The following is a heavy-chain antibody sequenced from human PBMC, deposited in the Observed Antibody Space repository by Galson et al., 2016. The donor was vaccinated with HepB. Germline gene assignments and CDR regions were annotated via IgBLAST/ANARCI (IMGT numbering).Heavy chain of an antibody. CDR1: GFTFTNYA. CDR2: ISYDGSNK. Sequence: SLRLSCAASGFTFTNYAMHWVRQAPGKGLEWVAVISYDGSNKYYTASVKGRFTISRDNAKNSLYLQMNSLRAEDTAVYYCVRGSGYIMDYWGQGTLVTVSS. D-gene: IGHD5-12*01. V-gene: IGHV3-30*03. CDR3: VRGSGYIMDY. J-gene: IGHJ4*02.